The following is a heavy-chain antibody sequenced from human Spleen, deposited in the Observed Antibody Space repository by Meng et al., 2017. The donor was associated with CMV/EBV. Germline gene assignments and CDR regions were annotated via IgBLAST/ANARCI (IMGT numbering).Heavy chain of an antibody. CDR1: GFTFSRYT. CDR2: ITNDGGST. D-gene: IGHD3-10*01. CDR3: ARDAVGRISLLRGGAYYDF. V-gene: IGHV3-64*02. Sequence: GESLKISCEVSGFTFSRYTMHWVRQAPGKGPEYVSAITNDGGSTYYADSVKGRFTISRDNFKNTLYLQMGSLRAEDAAVYYCARDAVGRISLLRGGAYYDFWGQGTLVTVSS. J-gene: IGHJ4*02.